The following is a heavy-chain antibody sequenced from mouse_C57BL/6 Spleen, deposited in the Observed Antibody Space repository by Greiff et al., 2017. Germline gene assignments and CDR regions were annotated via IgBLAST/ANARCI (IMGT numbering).Heavy chain of an antibody. D-gene: IGHD1-1*02. CDR2: INPGSGGT. V-gene: IGHV1-54*01. Sequence: QVQLQQSGAELVRPGTSVKVSCKASGYAFTNYLIEWVKQRPGQGLEWIGVINPGSGGTNYNEKFKGKATLTADKASSTAYMQRSSLTSEDSAVYFCARGGLVDYWGEGTTHTVSS. CDR1: GYAFTNYL. CDR3: ARGGLVDY. J-gene: IGHJ2*01.